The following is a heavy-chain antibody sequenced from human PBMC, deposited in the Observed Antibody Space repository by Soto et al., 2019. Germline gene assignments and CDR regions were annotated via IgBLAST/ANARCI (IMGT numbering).Heavy chain of an antibody. CDR2: ISGSGRST. V-gene: IGHV3-23*01. CDR3: ARELPAFDY. D-gene: IGHD3-10*01. Sequence: GGSLRLSCAASGFTFSSYAMSWVRRAPGKGLEWVSGISGSGRSTKYADSVKCRFIISRDNFKNTLFLQMISLRAEDTAVYYCARELPAFDYWGQGTLVTFSS. CDR1: GFTFSSYA. J-gene: IGHJ4*02.